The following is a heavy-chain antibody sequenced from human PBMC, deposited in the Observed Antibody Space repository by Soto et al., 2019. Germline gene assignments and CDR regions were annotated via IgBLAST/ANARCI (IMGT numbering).Heavy chain of an antibody. CDR3: ARASGLYGAVDY. V-gene: IGHV1-18*01. CDR2: ISAYNGNT. CDR1: GYTFTSYG. Sequence: QVQLVQSGAEVKKPGAAIKVSCKASGYTFTSYGISWVRQAPGQGLEWVGWISAYNGNTNYAQKLQGRATMATATSTNTASMELRSLRSDDTSVYYCARASGLYGAVDYWGQGTLVTVSS. J-gene: IGHJ4*02. D-gene: IGHD3-10*01.